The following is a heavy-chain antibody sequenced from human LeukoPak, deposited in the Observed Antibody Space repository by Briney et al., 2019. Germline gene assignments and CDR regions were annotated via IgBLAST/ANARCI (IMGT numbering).Heavy chain of an antibody. J-gene: IGHJ4*02. V-gene: IGHV5-51*01. Sequence: GESLKISFKGSGXSFTSYVIAWVRQMPGEGLEWMGIIYPGDSDTRYSPSFQGQVTISVDKSISTAYLQWSSLKASDTAMYYCARQDSVTALDFWGQGTPVTVSS. CDR3: ARQDSVTALDF. CDR2: IYPGDSDT. CDR1: GXSFTSYV. D-gene: IGHD2-21*02.